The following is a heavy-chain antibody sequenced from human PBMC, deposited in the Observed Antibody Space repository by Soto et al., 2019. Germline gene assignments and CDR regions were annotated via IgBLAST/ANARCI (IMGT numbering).Heavy chain of an antibody. CDR3: VKAVGPTAPSSRIFDY. V-gene: IGHV3-23*01. J-gene: IGHJ4*02. CDR2: ISGDGGSI. Sequence: LESGGGFVQPGGSLRLSCAASGFTFSNCAMSWVRQAPGKGLEWVSIISGDGGSIYYADSVEGRFTISRDNSKNTLNLRMSSLRAGDTAVYYCVKAVGPTAPSSRIFDYWGLGTLVTVSS. CDR1: GFTFSNCA. D-gene: IGHD1-26*01.